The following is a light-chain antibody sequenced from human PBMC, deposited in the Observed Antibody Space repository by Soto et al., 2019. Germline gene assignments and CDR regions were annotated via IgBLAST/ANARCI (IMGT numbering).Light chain of an antibody. Sequence: EIVLTQSPATLSLSPGERATLSCRASQSIGSYLAWYQQKSGQPPRLLMYDASKRATGLPARFSGSGSGTDFPLTISSLETEDFAIYYCQQRSDWPSTFGRGTKLEIK. CDR1: QSIGSY. V-gene: IGKV3-11*01. CDR2: DAS. J-gene: IGKJ2*02. CDR3: QQRSDWPST.